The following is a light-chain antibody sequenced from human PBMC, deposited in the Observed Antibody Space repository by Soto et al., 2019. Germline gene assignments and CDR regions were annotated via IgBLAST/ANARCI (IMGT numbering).Light chain of an antibody. CDR2: DVS. CDR3: QQRSNWART. CDR1: QNISSY. J-gene: IGKJ1*01. Sequence: IVLTQSPVTLSLSPGERATLSCRASQNISSYLIWYQQKPGQAPRLLMYDVSNRATGIPARFSGSGSGTDFTLTISSLEPEDLAVYYCQQRSNWARTFGQGTKVEIE. V-gene: IGKV3-11*01.